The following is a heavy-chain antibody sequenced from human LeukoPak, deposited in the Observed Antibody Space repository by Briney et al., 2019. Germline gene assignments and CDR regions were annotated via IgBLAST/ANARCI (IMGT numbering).Heavy chain of an antibody. CDR1: GYTFTSYY. V-gene: IGHV1-46*01. CDR2: INPSGDFT. D-gene: IGHD4-17*01. CDR3: ARDAMTSVTTSPYYFDY. Sequence: RASVKVSCKASGYTFTSYYMHWVRQAPGQGLEWMGIINPSGDFTSYAQKFQGRVTMTKDTSTSTVYMELSSLRSGDTAVFYCARDAMTSVTTSPYYFDYWGQGTLVTVSS. J-gene: IGHJ4*02.